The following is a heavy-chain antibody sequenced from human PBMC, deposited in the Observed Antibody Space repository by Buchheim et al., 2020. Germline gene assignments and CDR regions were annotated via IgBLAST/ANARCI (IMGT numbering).Heavy chain of an antibody. D-gene: IGHD3-22*01. CDR3: ARPQNSGLITAFDY. V-gene: IGHV3-7*03. J-gene: IGHJ4*02. CDR1: GFTFSSYW. CDR2: IKQDGSEK. Sequence: EVQLVESGGGLVQPGGSLRLSCAASGFTFSSYWMSWVRQAPGKGLEWVANIKQDGSEKYYVDSVKGRFTISRDTPKNSLYLQMNGLRAEDTAVYYCARPQNSGLITAFDYWGQGTL.